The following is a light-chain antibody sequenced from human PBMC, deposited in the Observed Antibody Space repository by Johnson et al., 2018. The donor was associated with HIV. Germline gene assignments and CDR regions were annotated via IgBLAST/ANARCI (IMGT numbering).Light chain of an antibody. V-gene: IGLV1-51*01. CDR3: GTWDTRRSAEHL. CDR2: DNN. J-gene: IGLJ1*01. CDR1: SCDIGNNY. Sequence: QSVLTQPPSVSAAPGQKVTISCSGNSCDIGNNYVSCHQQLPGTAPKLIIYDNNKRPSGIPDRISGSKSGTSATLGITGLQTGDEADYYCGTWDTRRSAEHLFGAWTNVTVL.